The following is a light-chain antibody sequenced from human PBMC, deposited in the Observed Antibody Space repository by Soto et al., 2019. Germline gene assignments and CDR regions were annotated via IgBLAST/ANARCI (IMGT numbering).Light chain of an antibody. Sequence: DIQLTQSPSTLSASVGDRVTLTCRASQSLNSRLAWYQQRPGKAPKRLIYDASTLESGVPSRFSGSGSGTEFTLTINNLQPDDLATYICQQYKSYSTFGRGTKVDIK. CDR3: QQYKSYST. V-gene: IGKV1-5*01. J-gene: IGKJ1*01. CDR2: DAS. CDR1: QSLNSR.